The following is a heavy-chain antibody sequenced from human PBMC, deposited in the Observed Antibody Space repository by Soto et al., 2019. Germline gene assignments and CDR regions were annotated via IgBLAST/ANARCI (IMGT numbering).Heavy chain of an antibody. CDR2: ISYDGSNK. CDR3: AKDHRRYGMDV. Sequence: PGGSLRLSCAASGFTFSSYGMHWVRQAPGKGLERVAVISYDGSNKYYADSVKGRFTISRDNSKNTLYLQMNSLRAEDTAVYYCAKDHRRYGMDVWGQGTTVTVSS. CDR1: GFTFSSYG. J-gene: IGHJ6*02. V-gene: IGHV3-30*18.